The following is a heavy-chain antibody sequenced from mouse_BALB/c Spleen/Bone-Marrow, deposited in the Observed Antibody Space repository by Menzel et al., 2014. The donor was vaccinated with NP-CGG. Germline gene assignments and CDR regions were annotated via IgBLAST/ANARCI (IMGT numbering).Heavy chain of an antibody. J-gene: IGHJ2*01. CDR3: ARRGTGVDY. CDR1: GYTFANYW. V-gene: IGHV1-63*02. Sequence: QVQLKESGAELVRPGTSVKISCKASGYTFANYWLGWVKQRPGHGLEWIGDIYPGGGYTNYNEKFKGKATLTADTSSSTACMQLSSLTSEDSAVYFCARRGTGVDYWGQGTTLTVSS. CDR2: IYPGGGYT. D-gene: IGHD4-1*01.